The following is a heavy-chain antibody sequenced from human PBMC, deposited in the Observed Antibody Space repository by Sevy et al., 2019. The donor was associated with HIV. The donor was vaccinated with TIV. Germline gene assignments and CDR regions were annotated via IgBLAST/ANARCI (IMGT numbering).Heavy chain of an antibody. D-gene: IGHD3-22*01. CDR1: GYTLTELS. CDR3: GTTREYYSDSSGYIDY. V-gene: IGHV1-24*01. Sequence: ASVKVSCKVSGYTLTELSMHWVRQAPGKGLEWMGRFDPEDGETIYAQKFQDRVTMTEDPSTDTAYMELSSLRSEDTAVYYCGTTREYYSDSSGYIDYWGQGTLVTVSS. CDR2: FDPEDGET. J-gene: IGHJ4*02.